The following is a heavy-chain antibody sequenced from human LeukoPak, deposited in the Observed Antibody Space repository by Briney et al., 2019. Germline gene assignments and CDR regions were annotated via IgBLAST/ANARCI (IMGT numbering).Heavy chain of an antibody. J-gene: IGHJ5*02. D-gene: IGHD3-22*01. Sequence: ASVKVSCKASGYTFTRYGIRWVRPAPGQGLAWMGWISGYNGNTYYGEKPQGRLTMTTDTVTSTAYMELRSLRFDDTAVYYRARGCSNSCYEGFDPWGQGTLVTVSS. CDR2: ISGYNGNT. CDR3: ARGCSNSCYEGFDP. CDR1: GYTFTRYG. V-gene: IGHV1-18*01.